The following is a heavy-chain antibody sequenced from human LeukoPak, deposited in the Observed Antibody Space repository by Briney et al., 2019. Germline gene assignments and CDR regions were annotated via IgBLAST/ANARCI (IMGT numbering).Heavy chain of an antibody. V-gene: IGHV3-30*14. CDR1: GFIFSSYA. Sequence: GGSLRLSCAASGFIFSSYAMHWVRQAPGKGLEWVAVISHDGGTKNYADSVKGRFTISRHNSKNTLYLQMNSLRAEDTAVYYCARDGDWNDRYYYYGMDVWGQGTTVTVSS. CDR3: ARDGDWNDRYYYYGMDV. J-gene: IGHJ6*02. D-gene: IGHD1-1*01. CDR2: ISHDGGTK.